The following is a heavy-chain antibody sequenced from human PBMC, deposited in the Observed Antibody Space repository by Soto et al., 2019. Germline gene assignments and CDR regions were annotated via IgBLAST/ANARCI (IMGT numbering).Heavy chain of an antibody. Sequence: KVSCKGFGCRFADYWSGRVLQMPGKGLEWMGIIYPGDSDTRYSPSFQGQVTISADKSISTAYLQWSSLKASDTAMYYCARLEYSSSSVLMWGQGTLVTVSS. J-gene: IGHJ4*02. CDR1: GCRFADYW. CDR2: IYPGDSDT. V-gene: IGHV5-51*01. D-gene: IGHD6-6*01. CDR3: ARLEYSSSSVLM.